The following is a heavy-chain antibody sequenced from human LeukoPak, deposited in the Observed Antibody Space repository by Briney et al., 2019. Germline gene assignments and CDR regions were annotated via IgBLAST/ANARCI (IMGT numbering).Heavy chain of an antibody. CDR1: GFSIRNYY. J-gene: IGHJ3*02. Sequence: PGGSLRLSCAASGFSIRNYYMSWVRQAPVKGLQWLSVIYSDGTTYYEDSVQGRFTISRDNAKNSQYLQMNSLRAEDMALYYCAKASLGHCCSTSCLYMAFDIWGQGTMVTVSS. V-gene: IGHV3-53*05. CDR2: IYSDGTT. D-gene: IGHD2-2*01. CDR3: AKASLGHCCSTSCLYMAFDI.